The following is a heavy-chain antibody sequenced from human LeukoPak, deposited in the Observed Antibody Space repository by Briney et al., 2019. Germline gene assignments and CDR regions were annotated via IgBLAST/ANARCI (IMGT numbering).Heavy chain of an antibody. CDR1: GFSFGSHW. CDR3: VREHKYNYKSFDY. D-gene: IGHD3-16*01. Sequence: GASVKLSCKAIGFSFGSHWMHWVRQAPGQGLEWLGLINPAGVVTAYAQKFQGRVTVTSDTSAGTIYMELRTLRSEDTAVYYCVREHKYNYKSFDYWGQGTLVTVSS. CDR2: INPAGVVT. V-gene: IGHV1-46*01. J-gene: IGHJ4*02.